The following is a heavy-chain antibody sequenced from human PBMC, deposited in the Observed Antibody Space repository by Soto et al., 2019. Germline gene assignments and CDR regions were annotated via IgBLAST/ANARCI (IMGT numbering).Heavy chain of an antibody. D-gene: IGHD2-15*01. J-gene: IGHJ4*02. Sequence: GGSLRLSCAASGFTFSSYSMNWVRQAPGKGLEWVSSISSSSSYIYYADSVKGRFTISRDNAKNSLYLQMNSLRAEDTAVYYCAREKGGVAATLFNYWGQGTLVTVSS. CDR2: ISSSSSYI. CDR3: AREKGGVAATLFNY. CDR1: GFTFSSYS. V-gene: IGHV3-21*01.